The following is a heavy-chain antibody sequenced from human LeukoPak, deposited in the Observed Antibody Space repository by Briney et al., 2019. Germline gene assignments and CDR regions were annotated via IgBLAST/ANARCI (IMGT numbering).Heavy chain of an antibody. D-gene: IGHD2-21*02. V-gene: IGHV1-2*02. J-gene: IGHJ5*02. Sequence: ASVKVSCKASGYTFTGYYMHWVRQAPGQGLEWMGWINPNSGGTNYAQKFQGRVTMTRDTSISTAYMELSRLRSDDTAVYYCARADAYCGGDCYSPNNWFDPWGQGTLVTASS. CDR3: ARADAYCGGDCYSPNNWFDP. CDR2: INPNSGGT. CDR1: GYTFTGYY.